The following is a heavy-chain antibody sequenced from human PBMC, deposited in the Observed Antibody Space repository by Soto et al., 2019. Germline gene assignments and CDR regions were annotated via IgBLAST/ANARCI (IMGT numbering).Heavy chain of an antibody. D-gene: IGHD2-15*01. CDR2: MNPNSGET. J-gene: IGHJ5*02. CDR3: ARVAVAARPRWYNWFKR. Sequence: ASVKVSCKTSGYTFTDYDINWLRQATGQGLEWIGWMNPNSGETGYAQKFQGRVTMTRSASLSTAYLELSSLRSEDTAVYYCARVAVAARPRWYNWFKRWGQGTLVTVSS. V-gene: IGHV1-8*01. CDR1: GYTFTDYD.